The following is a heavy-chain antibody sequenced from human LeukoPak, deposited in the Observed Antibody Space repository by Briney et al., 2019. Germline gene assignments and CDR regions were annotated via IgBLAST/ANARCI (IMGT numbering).Heavy chain of an antibody. CDR2: ISSSSYI. CDR3: ARVRITMVRGVTTATADDY. Sequence: GGSLRLSCAASGFTFSSYSMNWVRQAPGKGLEWVSSISSSSYIYYADSVKGRFTISRDNAKNSLYLQMNSLRAEDTAVYYCARVRITMVRGVTTATADDYWGQGTLVTVSS. V-gene: IGHV3-21*01. CDR1: GFTFSSYS. J-gene: IGHJ4*02. D-gene: IGHD3-10*01.